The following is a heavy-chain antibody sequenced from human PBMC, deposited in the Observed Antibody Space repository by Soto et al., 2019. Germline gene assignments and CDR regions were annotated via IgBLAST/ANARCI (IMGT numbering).Heavy chain of an antibody. J-gene: IGHJ4*02. V-gene: IGHV3-30-3*01. CDR2: ISYDGSNK. CDR1: GFTFSSYA. D-gene: IGHD3-10*01. CDR3: ARDYDYYGSGNYFYYFDY. Sequence: GGSLRLSCAASGFTFSSYAMHWVRQSPGKGLEWVAVISYDGSNKYYADSVKGRFTISRDNSKNTLYLQMNSLRAEDTAVYYCARDYDYYGSGNYFYYFDYWGQGTLVTVSS.